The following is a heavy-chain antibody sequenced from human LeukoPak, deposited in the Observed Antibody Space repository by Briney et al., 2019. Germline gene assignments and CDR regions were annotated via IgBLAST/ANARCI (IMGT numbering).Heavy chain of an antibody. CDR2: ISSSGSTI. J-gene: IGHJ4*02. CDR3: ARNERPVRGRGFDY. D-gene: IGHD6-13*01. Sequence: GGSLRLSCAASGFTFSSYEMNWVRQAPGKGLEWVSYISSSGSTIYYADSVKGRFTISRDNAKNSLYLQMNSLRAEDTAVYYCARNERPVRGRGFDYWGQGTLVTVSS. CDR1: GFTFSSYE. V-gene: IGHV3-48*03.